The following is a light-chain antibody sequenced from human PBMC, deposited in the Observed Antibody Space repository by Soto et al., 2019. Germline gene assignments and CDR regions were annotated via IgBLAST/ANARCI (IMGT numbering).Light chain of an antibody. CDR2: DVS. V-gene: IGLV2-14*03. J-gene: IGLJ2*01. CDR1: SGDIGAYDS. Sequence: QSALTQPASVSGSPGQSIAISCTGTSGDIGAYDSLSWYQQHPGKAPKLMLYDVSKRPSGISNRFSGSKSGNTASLTISGLQTEDEADYYCSSYTTRSTLVFGGGTKVTVL. CDR3: SSYTTRSTLV.